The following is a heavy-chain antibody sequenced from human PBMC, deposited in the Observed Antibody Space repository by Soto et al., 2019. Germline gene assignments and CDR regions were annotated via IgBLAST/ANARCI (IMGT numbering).Heavy chain of an antibody. D-gene: IGHD2-8*01. CDR3: ARPPLPGCINAICYPLDF. Sequence: GASVKVSCKASGYTFTHYYIHCVRQAPGQGLEWMGMINPSGGSTSYAQKFQGRLTMTTDTSTNTVYMELSSLRSEDTAVYYCARPPLPGCINAICYPLDFWGQGALVTVSS. CDR2: INPSGGST. V-gene: IGHV1-46*01. CDR1: GYTFTHYY. J-gene: IGHJ4*02.